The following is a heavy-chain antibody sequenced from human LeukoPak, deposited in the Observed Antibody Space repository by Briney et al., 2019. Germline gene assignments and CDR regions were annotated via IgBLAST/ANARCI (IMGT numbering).Heavy chain of an antibody. Sequence: GGSLILSCAASGFTFSSYAMSWVRQAPGKGLEWVSSIDASGGSTYYADSVKGRFTISRDNSKNTFYLQMNSLRADDTAVYYCAKGSGSGWYGWFAPWGQGTLVTVSS. CDR3: AKGSGSGWYGWFAP. CDR1: GFTFSSYA. CDR2: IDASGGST. J-gene: IGHJ5*02. V-gene: IGHV3-23*01. D-gene: IGHD6-19*01.